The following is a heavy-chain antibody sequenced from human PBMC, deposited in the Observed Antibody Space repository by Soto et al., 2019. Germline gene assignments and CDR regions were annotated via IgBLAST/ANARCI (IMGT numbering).Heavy chain of an antibody. J-gene: IGHJ3*02. D-gene: IGHD2-15*01. CDR2: ISSSGSTI. V-gene: IGHV3-11*01. CDR3: ARRYCGGGSCYYAFDI. Sequence: PGGSLRLSCAASGFTFSDYFMNWIRQAPGKGLEWVSYISSSGSTIYYADSVKGRFTISRDNARNSLYLQMNSLRAEDTAVYYCARRYCGGGSCYYAFDIWGQGTMVTVSS. CDR1: GFTFSDYF.